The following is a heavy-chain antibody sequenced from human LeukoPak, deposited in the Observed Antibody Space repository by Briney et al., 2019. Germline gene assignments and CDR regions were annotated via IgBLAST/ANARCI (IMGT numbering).Heavy chain of an antibody. CDR3: ARRYTGYGILDY. CDR1: GFTFSDYY. CDR2: ISDSSSYT. J-gene: IGHJ4*02. V-gene: IGHV3-11*03. Sequence: GGSLRLSCAASGFTFSDYYMSWIRQATGKGLEWVSYISDSSSYTDYADSVKGRFTISRDNSKNSLYLQMNSLRAEDTAVYYCARRYTGYGILDYWGQGTLVTVSS. D-gene: IGHD5-12*01.